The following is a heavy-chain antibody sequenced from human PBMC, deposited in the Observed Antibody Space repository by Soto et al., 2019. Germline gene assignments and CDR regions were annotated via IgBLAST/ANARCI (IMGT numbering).Heavy chain of an antibody. CDR3: AKGSASVRPYYFDS. Sequence: EVQVLESGVGLVQPGGSLRLSCAAYGCSFSAYTMSWVRLAPGKGLEWVSAISADGGGTYYADSVKGRFTISRDNSKNTLSFHMDSLRAEDTAIYYCAKGSASVRPYYFDSWGQGTLVTVSS. V-gene: IGHV3-23*01. J-gene: IGHJ4*02. D-gene: IGHD6-6*01. CDR2: ISADGGGT. CDR1: GCSFSAYT.